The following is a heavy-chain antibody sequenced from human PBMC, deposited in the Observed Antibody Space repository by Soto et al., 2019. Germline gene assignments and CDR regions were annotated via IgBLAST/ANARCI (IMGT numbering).Heavy chain of an antibody. J-gene: IGHJ6*03. V-gene: IGHV1-8*01. CDR3: ARGYCSGGSCYYYYYYYMDV. Sequence: ASVKVSCTASGYTFTSYDINWVRQATGQGLEWMGWMNPNSGNTGYAQKFQGRVTMTRNTSISTAYMELSSLRSEDTAVYYCARGYCSGGSCYYYYYYYMDVWGKGTTVTVSS. CDR2: MNPNSGNT. D-gene: IGHD2-15*01. CDR1: GYTFTSYD.